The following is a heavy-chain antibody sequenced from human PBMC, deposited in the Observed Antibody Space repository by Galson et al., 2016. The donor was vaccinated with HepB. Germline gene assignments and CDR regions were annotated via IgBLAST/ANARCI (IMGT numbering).Heavy chain of an antibody. J-gene: IGHJ4*02. CDR2: SDPEDGET. D-gene: IGHD6-19*01. CDR1: GYTLTEVS. CDR3: AIEYSSGWDLDH. V-gene: IGHV1-24*01. Sequence: SVKVSCKVSGYTLTEVSMHWVRQAPGKGLEWMGRSDPEDGETTYAQNFQGRVTMTEDTSTDSAYMELSSLRSEDTAMYYCAIEYSSGWDLDHWGQGTLVTVSS.